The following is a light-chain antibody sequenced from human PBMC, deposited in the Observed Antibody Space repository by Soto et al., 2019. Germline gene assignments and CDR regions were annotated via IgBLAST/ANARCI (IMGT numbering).Light chain of an antibody. CDR1: QTISSW. V-gene: IGKV1-5*03. CDR3: QQFNSYPIT. Sequence: DIQMTQSPSTLSASVGDRVTITCRASQTISSWLDWYQQKTGKAPKLLIYQASSLESGVPSRLRGSGYGTEFTLTIGGMQHDDFATYLCQQFNSYPITFGQGTRLEIK. J-gene: IGKJ5*01. CDR2: QAS.